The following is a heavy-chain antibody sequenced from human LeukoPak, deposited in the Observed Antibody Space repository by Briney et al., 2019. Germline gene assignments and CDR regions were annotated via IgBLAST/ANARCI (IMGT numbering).Heavy chain of an antibody. D-gene: IGHD2/OR15-2a*01. CDR1: GFIFSNAW. Sequence: GGSLRLSCAASGFIFSNAWMSWVRQAPGKGLEWVGRIKSKADGGSTDYAAPVKGRFTISRDDSKNTVYLQMNGLKTEDTGVYYCMHFRYFDDWGQGTLVTVSS. CDR2: IKSKADGGST. J-gene: IGHJ4*02. CDR3: MHFRYFDD. V-gene: IGHV3-15*01.